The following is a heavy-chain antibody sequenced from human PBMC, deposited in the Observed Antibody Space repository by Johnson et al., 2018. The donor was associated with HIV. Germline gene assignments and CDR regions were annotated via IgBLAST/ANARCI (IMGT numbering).Heavy chain of an antibody. J-gene: IGHJ3*02. CDR2: ISSTGGST. V-gene: IGHV3-64*01. CDR1: GITVSSHY. Sequence: MLLVESGGGLVQPGGSLRLSCAASGITVSSHYMSWVRQAPGKGLEYVSAISSTGGSTYYAHFVKGRFTISRDDSKNTLYLQMGSLRAEDMAVYYCTLGKGAETPGAIDIWGQGTMVTVSS. CDR3: TLGKGAETPGAIDI. D-gene: IGHD7-27*01.